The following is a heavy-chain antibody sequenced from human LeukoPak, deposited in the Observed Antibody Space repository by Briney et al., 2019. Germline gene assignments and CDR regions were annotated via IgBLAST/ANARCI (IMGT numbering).Heavy chain of an antibody. Sequence: PGGSLRLSCAASGITVSTSYMSWVRQAPGKGLEWVSVIYSSGNTLYADSVRGRFTISRDNSNNTLHLQMNSLRAEDTAVYYCASGDIVATQIDYWGQGTLVTVSS. CDR3: ASGDIVATQIDY. J-gene: IGHJ4*02. CDR1: GITVSTSY. CDR2: IYSSGNT. V-gene: IGHV3-66*03. D-gene: IGHD5-12*01.